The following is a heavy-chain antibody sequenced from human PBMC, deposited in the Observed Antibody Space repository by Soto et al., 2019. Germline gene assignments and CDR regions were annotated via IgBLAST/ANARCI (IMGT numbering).Heavy chain of an antibody. J-gene: IGHJ6*03. D-gene: IGHD1-1*01. CDR2: MNPNSGNT. CDR1: GYTFTSYD. Sequence: ASVKVSCKASGYTFTSYDINWVRQATGQGLEWMGWMNPNSGNTGYAQKFQGRVTMTRNTSISTAYMELSSLRSEDTAVYYCATGYSWNDDYYYYMDVWGKGTTVTVSS. CDR3: ATGYSWNDDYYYYMDV. V-gene: IGHV1-8*01.